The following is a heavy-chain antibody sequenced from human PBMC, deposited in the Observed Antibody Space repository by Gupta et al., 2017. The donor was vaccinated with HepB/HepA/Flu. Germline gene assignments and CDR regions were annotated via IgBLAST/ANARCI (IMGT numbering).Heavy chain of an antibody. Sequence: EVQLVESGGGLVKPGGSLRLSCAASGFTFSSYSMTWVRQAPGKGLVWVSSISSSSSYIYCADSVKGRFTISRDNAKNSLYLQMNSLRAEDTAVYYCARDQSGNSGFDYWGQGTLVTVSS. D-gene: IGHD4-23*01. J-gene: IGHJ4*02. V-gene: IGHV3-21*01. CDR2: ISSSSSYI. CDR3: ARDQSGNSGFDY. CDR1: GFTFSSYS.